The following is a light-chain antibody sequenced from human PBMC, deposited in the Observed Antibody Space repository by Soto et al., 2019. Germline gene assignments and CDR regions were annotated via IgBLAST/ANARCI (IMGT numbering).Light chain of an antibody. CDR2: WAS. Sequence: DIVMTQSPDSLAVSLGERATINCKSSQSVLYSSNNKNYLAWYQQKPRQPPKLLIYWASTRESGVPDRISGSGSGTDFTLSISSLQAEDVAVYYCQQDLNTPYTFGQGTKLEIK. CDR3: QQDLNTPYT. J-gene: IGKJ2*01. CDR1: QSVLYSSNNKNY. V-gene: IGKV4-1*01.